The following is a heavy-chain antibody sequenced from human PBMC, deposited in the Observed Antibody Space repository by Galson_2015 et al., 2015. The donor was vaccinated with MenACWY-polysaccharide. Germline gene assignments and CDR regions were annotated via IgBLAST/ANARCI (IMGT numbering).Heavy chain of an antibody. CDR3: AKDSRSYDYGAGSQKAYFDY. CDR2: ISWNSGSI. D-gene: IGHD3-10*01. J-gene: IGHJ4*01. Sequence: SLRLSCAASGFTFDDYAMHWVRQAPGKGLEWVSGISWNSGSIGYADSVKGRFTISRDNAKNSLYLQMNSLRAEDTALYYCAKDSRSYDYGAGSQKAYFDYWGHRTLVTVAS. CDR1: GFTFDDYA. V-gene: IGHV3-9*01.